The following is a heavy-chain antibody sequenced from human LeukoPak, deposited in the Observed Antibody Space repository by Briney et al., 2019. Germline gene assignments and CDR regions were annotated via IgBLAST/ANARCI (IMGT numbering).Heavy chain of an antibody. Sequence: GGALRLSCAASGFAFSSYWKSWVRQAPGKGLEWVSSISSSSSYIYYADSVKGRFTISRDNAKNSLYLQMNSLRAEDTAVYYCAREASKSGWYLRYFDYWGQGTLVTVSS. CDR2: ISSSSSYI. D-gene: IGHD6-19*01. CDR1: GFAFSSYW. V-gene: IGHV3-21*01. CDR3: AREASKSGWYLRYFDY. J-gene: IGHJ4*02.